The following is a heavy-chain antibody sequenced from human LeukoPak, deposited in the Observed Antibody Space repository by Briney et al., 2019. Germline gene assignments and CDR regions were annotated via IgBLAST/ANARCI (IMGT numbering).Heavy chain of an antibody. CDR1: GFTFSSYA. CDR2: ISYDGSNK. J-gene: IGHJ4*02. Sequence: PGRSLRLSCAASGFTFSSYAMHWVRQAPGKGLEWVAVISYDGSNKYYADSVKGRFTISRDNAKNTVYLQMDSLRAEDTAVYFRARAKVAGTTLFDYWGQGTLVTVSS. V-gene: IGHV3-30*04. CDR3: ARAKVAGTTLFDY. D-gene: IGHD6-19*01.